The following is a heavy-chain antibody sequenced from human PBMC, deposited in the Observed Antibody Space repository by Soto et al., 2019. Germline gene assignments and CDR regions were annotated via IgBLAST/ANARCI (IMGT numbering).Heavy chain of an antibody. Sequence: SDTLSLSCPFTGVSIPSSSYYCGWIREPPGKGLEWIGRIYYSGSTYYNPSLKSRVTISVDTSKNQFSLKLSSVTAADTAVYYCARPIPGYYGMDVCGQWTTVT. V-gene: IGHV4-39*01. D-gene: IGHD2-21*01. CDR1: GVSIPSSSYY. J-gene: IGHJ6*02. CDR3: ARPIPGYYGMDV. CDR2: IYYSGST.